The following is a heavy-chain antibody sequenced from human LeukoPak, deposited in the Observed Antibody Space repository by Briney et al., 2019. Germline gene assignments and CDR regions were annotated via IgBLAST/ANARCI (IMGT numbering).Heavy chain of an antibody. D-gene: IGHD2-15*01. CDR2: ISAYNGNT. V-gene: IGHV1-18*01. Sequence: ASVKVSCKASGYTFTSYGISWVRQAPGQGLEWMGWISAYNGNTNYAQKLQGRVTMTTDTSTSTAYMELRSLRSDDTAVYYCAREECSGGSCYYWFDPWGQGTLVTVSS. J-gene: IGHJ5*02. CDR1: GYTFTSYG. CDR3: AREECSGGSCYYWFDP.